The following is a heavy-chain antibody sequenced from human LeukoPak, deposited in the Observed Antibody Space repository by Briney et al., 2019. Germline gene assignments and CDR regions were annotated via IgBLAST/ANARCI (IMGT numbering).Heavy chain of an antibody. Sequence: PSETLSLTCTVSGGSISSYYWSWIRQPPGKGLEWIGEINHSGSTNYNPSLKSRVTISVDTSKNQFSLKLSSVTAADTAVYYCARVPPSIAVAGTRNNPLDYWGQGTLVIVSS. V-gene: IGHV4-59*12. CDR3: ARVPPSIAVAGTRNNPLDY. CDR1: GGSISSYY. CDR2: INHSGST. J-gene: IGHJ4*02. D-gene: IGHD6-19*01.